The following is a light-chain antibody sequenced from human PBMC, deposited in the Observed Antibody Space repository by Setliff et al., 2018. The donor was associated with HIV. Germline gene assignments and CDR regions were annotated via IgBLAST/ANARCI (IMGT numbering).Light chain of an antibody. V-gene: IGLV1-51*01. CDR3: ATWDNSLSGVA. Sequence: PGQKVTISCSGSSSNIGNNYVSWYQQLPGTAPKLLIYDNDQRPSGIPDRFSGSKSGTSATLGLTGLQTGDEADYHCATWDNSLSGVAFGGGTQRTVL. CDR1: SSNIGNNY. J-gene: IGLJ3*02. CDR2: DND.